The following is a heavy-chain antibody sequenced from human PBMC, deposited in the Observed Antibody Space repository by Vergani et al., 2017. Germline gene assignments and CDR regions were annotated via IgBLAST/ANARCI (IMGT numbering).Heavy chain of an antibody. CDR1: GYTFTSYG. J-gene: IGHJ4*02. V-gene: IGHV1-18*01. CDR2: ISAYNGNT. D-gene: IGHD3-10*01. CDR3: ARAVEWFGEPQRGHFDY. Sequence: QVQLVQSGAEVKKPGASVKVSCKASGYTFTSYGISWVRQAPGQGLEWMGWISAYNGNTTYAQKLRGRVTMTTDTSTSTAYMELRRLRSDDTAMYYCARAVEWFGEPQRGHFDYWGQGTLVTVSS.